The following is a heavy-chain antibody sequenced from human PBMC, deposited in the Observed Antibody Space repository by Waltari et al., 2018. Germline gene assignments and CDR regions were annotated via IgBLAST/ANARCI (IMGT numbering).Heavy chain of an antibody. CDR3: ARDSLIKDSSGWYKYFDY. Sequence: QVQLQESGPGLVKPSQTLSLTCTVSGGSISSGGSYWSWIRQHPGRGLEWIGYIYYSGSTYYNPSLSSRVTISVDTSKNQFSLKLSSVTAADTAVYYCARDSLIKDSSGWYKYFDYWGQGTLVTVSS. CDR2: IYYSGST. V-gene: IGHV4-31*03. J-gene: IGHJ4*02. D-gene: IGHD6-19*01. CDR1: GGSISSGGSY.